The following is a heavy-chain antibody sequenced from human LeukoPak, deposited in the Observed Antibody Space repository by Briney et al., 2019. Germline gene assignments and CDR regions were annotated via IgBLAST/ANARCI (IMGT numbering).Heavy chain of an antibody. J-gene: IGHJ4*02. V-gene: IGHV4-34*01. D-gene: IGHD3-16*01. CDR3: ARHSSYDGNFDY. CDR2: INHSGST. Sequence: SETLSLTCAVYGGSFSGYYWSWIRPPPGKGLEWIGEINHSGSTNYNPSLKSRVTISVDTSKNQFSLKLSSVTAADTAVYYCARHSSYDGNFDYCGQGTLVTVSS. CDR1: GGSFSGYY.